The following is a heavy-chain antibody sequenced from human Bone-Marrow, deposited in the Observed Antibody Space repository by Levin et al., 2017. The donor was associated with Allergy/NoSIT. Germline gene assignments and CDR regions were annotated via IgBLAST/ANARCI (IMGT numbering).Heavy chain of an antibody. V-gene: IGHV3-21*01. CDR1: GFTFSSYS. D-gene: IGHD2-2*01. CDR3: ARVGCSSTPCYVYYDY. Sequence: GGSLRLSCAASGFTFSSYSMNWVRQAPGKGLEWVSSISSSSSYIYYADSVKGRFTISRDNAKNSLYLQMNSLRAEDTAVYYCARVGCSSTPCYVYYDYWGQGTLVTVSS. J-gene: IGHJ4*02. CDR2: ISSSSSYI.